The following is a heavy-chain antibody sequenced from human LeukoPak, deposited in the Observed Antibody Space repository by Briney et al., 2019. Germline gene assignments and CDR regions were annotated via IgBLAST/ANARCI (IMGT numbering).Heavy chain of an antibody. J-gene: IGHJ5*02. CDR3: ARGLGYPNWFDP. CDR2: ISSSSSYI. CDR1: GFTFSSYG. Sequence: GGSLRLSCAASGFTFSSYGMNWVRQAPGKGLEWVSSISSSSSYIYYADSVKGRFTISRDNAKNSLYLQMNSLRAEDTAVYYCARGLGYPNWFDPWGQGTLVTVSS. D-gene: IGHD5-12*01. V-gene: IGHV3-21*01.